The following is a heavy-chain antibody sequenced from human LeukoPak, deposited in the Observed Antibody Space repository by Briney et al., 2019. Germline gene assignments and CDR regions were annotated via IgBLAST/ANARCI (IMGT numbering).Heavy chain of an antibody. CDR2: IIPNSGGT. D-gene: IGHD6-13*01. V-gene: IGHV1-2*02. J-gene: IGHJ6*02. Sequence: ASVKVSCKASGYTFTGYYMHWVRQAPGQGLEWMGWIIPNSGGTNYAQKLQGRVTMTTDTSTSTAYMELRSLRSDDTAVYYCARVDAWYSSYYYYGMDVWGQGTTVTVSS. CDR3: ARVDAWYSSYYYYGMDV. CDR1: GYTFTGYY.